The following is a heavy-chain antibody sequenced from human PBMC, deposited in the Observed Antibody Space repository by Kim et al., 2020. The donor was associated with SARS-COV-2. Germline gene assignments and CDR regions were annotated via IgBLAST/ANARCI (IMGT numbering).Heavy chain of an antibody. CDR2: ISSSSSYI. Sequence: GGSLRLSCAASGFTFSSYSMNWVRQAPGKGLEWVSSISSSSSYIYYADSVKGRCTISRDNAKNSLYLQMNSLRAEDTAVYYCARDQGSSSWYYYYGMDVWGQGTTVTVSS. CDR1: GFTFSSYS. J-gene: IGHJ6*02. D-gene: IGHD6-13*01. V-gene: IGHV3-21*01. CDR3: ARDQGSSSWYYYYGMDV.